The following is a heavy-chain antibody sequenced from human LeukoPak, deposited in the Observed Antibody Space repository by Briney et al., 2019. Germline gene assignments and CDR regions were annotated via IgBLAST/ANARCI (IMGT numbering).Heavy chain of an antibody. CDR1: GGSFSGYY. CDR2: INHSGST. CDR3: ARDLGLYCSGGSCYSYLNWFDP. Sequence: PSETLSLTCAVYGGSFSGYYWSWIRQPPGKGLEWLGEINHSGSTNYNPSLKSRVTISVDTSKNQFSLKLSSVTAAATAVYYCARDLGLYCSGGSCYSYLNWFDPWGQGTLVTVSS. D-gene: IGHD2-15*01. V-gene: IGHV4-34*01. J-gene: IGHJ5*02.